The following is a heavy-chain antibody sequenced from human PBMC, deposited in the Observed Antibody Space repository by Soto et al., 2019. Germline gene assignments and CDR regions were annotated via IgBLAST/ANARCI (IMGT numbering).Heavy chain of an antibody. D-gene: IGHD3-10*01. V-gene: IGHV2-5*02. CDR3: AYSRYTGSGVDY. Sequence: QITLKESGPTLVKPTQTLTLTCTFSGFSLSTSGVGVGWIRQPPGKALKWLALIYWDDDKRYSPSLKSRLTITKDTSKNQVVLTMTNMDPVDTATYYCAYSRYTGSGVDYWGQGTLVTVSS. CDR2: IYWDDDK. J-gene: IGHJ4*02. CDR1: GFSLSTSGVG.